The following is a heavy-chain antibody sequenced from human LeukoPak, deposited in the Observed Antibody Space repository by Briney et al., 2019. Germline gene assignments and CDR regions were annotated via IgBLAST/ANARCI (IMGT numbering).Heavy chain of an antibody. CDR3: AKDWGCYYYMDV. Sequence: GGSLRLSCAASGFTFSSYGMHWVRQAPGKGLEWVAFIRYDGSNKYYADSVKGRFTISRDNSKNTLYLQMNSLRAEDTAVYYCAKDWGCYYYMDVWGKGTTVTISS. CDR1: GFTFSSYG. J-gene: IGHJ6*03. CDR2: IRYDGSNK. D-gene: IGHD3-16*01. V-gene: IGHV3-30*02.